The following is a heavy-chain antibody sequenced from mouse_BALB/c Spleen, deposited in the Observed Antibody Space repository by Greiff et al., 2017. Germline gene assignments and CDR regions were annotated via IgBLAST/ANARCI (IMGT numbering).Heavy chain of an antibody. J-gene: IGHJ4*01. CDR1: GYTFTSYY. D-gene: IGHD1-2*01. Sequence: QVQLKQSGAELVKPGASVKLSCKASGYTFTSYYMYWVKQRPGQGLEWIGEINPSNGGTNFNEKFKSKATLTVDKSSSTAYMQLSSLTSEDSAVYYCTRYYGYDAMDYWGQGTSVTVSS. CDR2: INPSNGGT. V-gene: IGHV1S81*02. CDR3: TRYYGYDAMDY.